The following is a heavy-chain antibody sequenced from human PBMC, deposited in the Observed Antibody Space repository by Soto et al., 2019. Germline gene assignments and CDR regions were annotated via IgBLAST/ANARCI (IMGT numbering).Heavy chain of an antibody. CDR2: IIPMFGTP. J-gene: IGHJ4*02. V-gene: IGHV1-69*18. Sequence: QVQLVQSGAEVKEPGSSVKVSCKASGGTFSTYSISWVRQAPGQGLEWMGMIIPMFGTPDYAQKSQGRVMITADESTSTVYMEMSSLRSEDTAVYYCAREGGAYSSGWRYFDYWGQGTLVTVSS. D-gene: IGHD6-19*01. CDR1: GGTFSTYS. CDR3: AREGGAYSSGWRYFDY.